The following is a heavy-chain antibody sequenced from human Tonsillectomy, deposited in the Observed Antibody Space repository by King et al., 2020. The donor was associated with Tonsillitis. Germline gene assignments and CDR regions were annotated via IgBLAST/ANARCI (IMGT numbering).Heavy chain of an antibody. CDR1: VFTFDDYS. J-gene: IGHJ4*02. Sequence: VQLVESGGIMVQPGGSLRLSCAASVFTFDDYSMHWVRQAPGKRLEWVSLISWDVASTYYADSVKGRFTISRDNRKNSVYLQMNGLRTEDAVLYYCAKVGRRQYSRAWFLTNWGQGTLVIVSS. D-gene: IGHD6-19*01. V-gene: IGHV3-43*01. CDR2: ISWDVAST. CDR3: AKVGRRQYSRAWFLTN.